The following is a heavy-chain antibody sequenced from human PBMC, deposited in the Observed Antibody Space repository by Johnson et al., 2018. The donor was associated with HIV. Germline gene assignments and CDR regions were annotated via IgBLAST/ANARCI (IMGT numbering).Heavy chain of an antibody. D-gene: IGHD3-3*01. Sequence: VQLVESGGGVVQPGRPLRLSCAAYGLTFSDYAMSWVRQAPGKGLEWVSAISGSGGSTYYADSVKGRFTLSRDNSKNTLYLQMNSLRAEDTAVYYCARDHDGLWGQGTMVTVSS. CDR3: ARDHDGL. J-gene: IGHJ3*01. CDR2: ISGSGGST. CDR1: GLTFSDYA. V-gene: IGHV3-23*04.